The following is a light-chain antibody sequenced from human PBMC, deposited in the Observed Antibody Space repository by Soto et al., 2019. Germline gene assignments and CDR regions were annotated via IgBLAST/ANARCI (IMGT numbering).Light chain of an antibody. CDR2: EDD. Sequence: NFMLTQPHSVSESPGKTVTISCTRSSGSIASNFVQWYQQRPGSPPTTVIYEDDERPSGVPDRFSGSIDTSSNSASLTISKLKTEDEAVYHCQSFDNSTVIFGGGTKLTVL. CDR3: QSFDNSTVI. V-gene: IGLV6-57*01. CDR1: SGSIASNF. J-gene: IGLJ2*01.